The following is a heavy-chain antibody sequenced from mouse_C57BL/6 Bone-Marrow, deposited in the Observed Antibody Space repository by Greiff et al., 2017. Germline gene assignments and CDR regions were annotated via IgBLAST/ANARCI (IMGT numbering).Heavy chain of an antibody. CDR2: IDPENGDT. CDR1: GFNIKDDY. CDR3: TTEKLTGSFAY. Sequence: VQLQQSGAELVRPGASVKLSCTASGFNIKDDYMHWVKQRPEQGLEWSGWIDPENGDTEYASKFQGKATITADTSSNTAYLQLSSLTSEDTAVYYCTTEKLTGSFAYWGQGTLVTVSA. D-gene: IGHD4-1*01. J-gene: IGHJ3*01. V-gene: IGHV14-4*01.